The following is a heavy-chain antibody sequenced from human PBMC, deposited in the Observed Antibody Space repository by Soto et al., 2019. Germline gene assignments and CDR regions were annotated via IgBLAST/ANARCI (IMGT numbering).Heavy chain of an antibody. CDR1: GGTFRNDI. D-gene: IGHD1-26*01. CDR2: VIPLLDIA. J-gene: IGHJ4*02. Sequence: QVQLVQSGAEVKKPGSSVKVSCKTSGGTFRNDIITWVRQAPGQGLEWMGRVIPLLDIAVYAPKFQGRVTITADKSTNTASLSMNSLRTEDAAVYYFVSKSPTGSTFSGNEAIDYGGQGTLVTASS. V-gene: IGHV1-69*02. CDR3: VSKSPTGSTFSGNEAIDY.